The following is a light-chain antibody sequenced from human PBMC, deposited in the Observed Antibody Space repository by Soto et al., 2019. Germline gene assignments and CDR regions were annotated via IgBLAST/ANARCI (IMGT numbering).Light chain of an antibody. J-gene: IGKJ2*01. CDR2: EAS. CDR1: QSVSNY. V-gene: IGKV3-11*01. Sequence: ETVLTQSPATLSLSPGESATLSCRASQSVSNYLACYQQKPGQAPRLLMYEASNRATGSPARFSGRGSGTADSISISSSEPDDVAVYYYQQHSNCPRYTFGQGTKLEI. CDR3: QQHSNCPRYT.